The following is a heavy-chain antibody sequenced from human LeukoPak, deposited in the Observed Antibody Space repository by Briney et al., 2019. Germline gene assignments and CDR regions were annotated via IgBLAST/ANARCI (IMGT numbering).Heavy chain of an antibody. Sequence: GGSLRLSCAASGFTFSSHWMHWVRQAPGKGLEWVSAISGSGGSTYYADSVKGRFTISRDNSKNTLYLQMNSLRAEDTAVYYCAKGRRITMIVVVITTSDYWGQGTLVTVSS. CDR3: AKGRRITMIVVVITTSDY. J-gene: IGHJ4*02. V-gene: IGHV3-23*01. CDR2: ISGSGGST. D-gene: IGHD3-22*01. CDR1: GFTFSSHW.